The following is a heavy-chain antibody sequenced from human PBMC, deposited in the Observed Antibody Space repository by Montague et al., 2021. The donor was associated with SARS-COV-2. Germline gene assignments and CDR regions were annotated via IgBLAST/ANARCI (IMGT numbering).Heavy chain of an antibody. V-gene: IGHV4-61*09. CDR2: TYTSEIA. CDR1: GASISSASYY. J-gene: IGHJ6*02. CDR3: ASAPYSSSWTGFGDYYYLMDV. D-gene: IGHD6-13*01. Sequence: TLSLTCTVSGASISSASYYWRWVRQPAGKALEWIGHTYTSEIANYNPSLKSRVTISIDTSKNQFSLKLNSVTAADTAVYYCASAPYSSSWTGFGDYYYLMDVWGRGTTVTVSS.